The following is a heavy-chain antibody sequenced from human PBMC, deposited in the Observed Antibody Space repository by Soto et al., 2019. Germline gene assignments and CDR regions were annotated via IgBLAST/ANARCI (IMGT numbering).Heavy chain of an antibody. D-gene: IGHD3-10*01. CDR2: IIPIFGTA. Sequence: QVQLVQSGAEVKKPGSSVKVSCKASGGTFSSYAISWVRQAPGQGLEWMGGIIPIFGTANYAQKFQGRVTITADEATSTAYMELSSLRSEDTAVYYCARGITMVRGVINYYYYGMDVWGQGTTVTVSS. CDR1: GGTFSSYA. CDR3: ARGITMVRGVINYYYYGMDV. V-gene: IGHV1-69*01. J-gene: IGHJ6*02.